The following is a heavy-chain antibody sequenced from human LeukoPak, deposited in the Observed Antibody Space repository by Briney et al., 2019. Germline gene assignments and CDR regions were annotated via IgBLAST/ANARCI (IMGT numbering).Heavy chain of an antibody. CDR3: ARVRPGGGSYDY. Sequence: GGSLRLSCAASRFTFSNYAMSWVRQAPGKGLEWVSVIYSGGSTYYADSVKGRFTISRDNSKNTLYLQMNSLRAEDTAVYYCARVRPGGGSYDYWGQGTLVTVSS. CDR2: IYSGGST. CDR1: RFTFSNYA. V-gene: IGHV3-53*01. D-gene: IGHD1-26*01. J-gene: IGHJ4*02.